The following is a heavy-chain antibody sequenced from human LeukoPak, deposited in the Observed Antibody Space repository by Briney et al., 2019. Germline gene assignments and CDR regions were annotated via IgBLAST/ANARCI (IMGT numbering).Heavy chain of an antibody. CDR2: INHSGST. J-gene: IGHJ4*02. Sequence: SETLSLTCAVYGGSSSGYYWSWIRQPPGKGLEWIGEINHSGSTNYNPSLKSRVTISVDTSKNQFSLKLSSVTAADTAVYYCAREAQKYCSGGSCYGPGDCWGQGTLVTVSS. V-gene: IGHV4-34*01. CDR1: GGSSSGYY. D-gene: IGHD2-15*01. CDR3: AREAQKYCSGGSCYGPGDC.